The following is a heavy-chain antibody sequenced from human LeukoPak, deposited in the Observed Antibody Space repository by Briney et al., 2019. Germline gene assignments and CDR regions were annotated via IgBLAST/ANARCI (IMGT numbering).Heavy chain of an antibody. V-gene: IGHV3-21*04. Sequence: TGGSLRLSCAASGFTFSSYSMNWVRQAPGKGLEWVSSITSSSSYIYYADSVKGRFTISRDNSKNTLYLQMNSLRAEDTAVYHCAKSLYSSSFTFDYWGQGTLVTVSS. J-gene: IGHJ4*02. CDR3: AKSLYSSSFTFDY. D-gene: IGHD6-6*01. CDR2: ITSSSSYI. CDR1: GFTFSSYS.